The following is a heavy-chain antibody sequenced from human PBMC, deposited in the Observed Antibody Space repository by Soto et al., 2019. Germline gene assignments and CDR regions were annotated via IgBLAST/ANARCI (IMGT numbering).Heavy chain of an antibody. Sequence: PGGSLRLSCSASGFTFSSYAMNWVRQAPGKGLEWVSGIGGSGESTYYPDSVKGRSTISRDNSKNTLYLEMNSLRVEDTAVCYCAKDPQYDFWSGYYNFAMDVWGQGTTVTVSS. CDR1: GFTFSSYA. CDR3: AKDPQYDFWSGYYNFAMDV. V-gene: IGHV3-23*01. CDR2: IGGSGEST. J-gene: IGHJ6*02. D-gene: IGHD3-3*01.